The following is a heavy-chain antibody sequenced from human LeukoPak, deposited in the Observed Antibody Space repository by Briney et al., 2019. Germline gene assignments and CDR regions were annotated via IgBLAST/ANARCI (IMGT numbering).Heavy chain of an antibody. V-gene: IGHV4-59*08. CDR1: GGSISSHY. Sequence: SETLSLTCTVSGGSISSHYWTWNRQPPGKGLEWIGYIYSSGITNYNPSLTSRLTISVDTSSNQFSLDLRSMTAADTAAYYCARHLSSSWNFDYWGRGTLVTVSS. J-gene: IGHJ4*02. CDR3: ARHLSSSWNFDY. CDR2: IYSSGIT. D-gene: IGHD6-13*01.